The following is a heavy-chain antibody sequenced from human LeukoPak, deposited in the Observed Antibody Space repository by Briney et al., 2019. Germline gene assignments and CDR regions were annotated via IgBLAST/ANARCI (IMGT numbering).Heavy chain of an antibody. D-gene: IGHD6-13*01. J-gene: IGHJ6*02. CDR3: ARESSSWYYYYYYGMDV. Sequence: ASVKVSCKASGYTFTGYHMHWVRQAPGQGLEWMGRINPNSGDTNYAQKFQGWVTMTRDTSISTAYMELSRLRSDDTAVYYCARESSSWYYYYYYGMDVWGQGTTVTVSS. CDR1: GYTFTGYH. V-gene: IGHV1-2*04. CDR2: INPNSGDT.